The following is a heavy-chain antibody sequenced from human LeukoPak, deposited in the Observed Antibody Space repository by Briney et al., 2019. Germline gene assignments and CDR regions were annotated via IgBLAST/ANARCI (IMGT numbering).Heavy chain of an antibody. D-gene: IGHD2-15*01. V-gene: IGHV1-69*04. Sequence: ASVKVSCKASGGTFSSYAISWVRQAPGQGLEWMGRIIPILGIANYAQKFQGRVTITADKSTSTAYTELSSLRSEDTAVYYCAREVYCSGGSCYPGWFDPWGQGTLVTVSS. CDR1: GGTFSSYA. J-gene: IGHJ5*02. CDR3: AREVYCSGGSCYPGWFDP. CDR2: IIPILGIA.